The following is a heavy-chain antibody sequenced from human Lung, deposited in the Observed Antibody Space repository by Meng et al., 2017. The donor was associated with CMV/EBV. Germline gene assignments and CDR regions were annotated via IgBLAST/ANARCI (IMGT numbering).Heavy chain of an antibody. V-gene: IGHV3-13*01. CDR3: ARARSPTHFDY. CDR2: IGTVGDT. CDR1: GFTFSTHD. Sequence: GESLKISCTASGFTFSTHDFHWVRQPTGKGLEWVSSIGTVGDTYSIGSVKGRFIISREDAKNSVYLQMNGLRDGDTGLYYCARARSPTHFDYWGHGAVVTVSS. J-gene: IGHJ4*01.